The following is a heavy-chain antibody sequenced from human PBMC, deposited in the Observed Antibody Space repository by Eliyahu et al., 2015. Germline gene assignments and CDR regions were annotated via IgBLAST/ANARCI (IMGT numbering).Heavy chain of an antibody. CDR3: AKGYCSDDSCFSTFDY. J-gene: IGHJ4*02. V-gene: IGHV3-23*01. Sequence: ESGGGLIQPGGSLRLSCAASGFTFRNYAMSWVRQAPGKGLEWMSAIXGGGSKTYYADSVKGRFTISRDNSRNTLYLQMISPRAEDTAVYYCAKGYCSDDSCFSTFDYWGQGTLVTVSS. CDR1: GFTFRNYA. D-gene: IGHD2-15*01. CDR2: IXGGGSKT.